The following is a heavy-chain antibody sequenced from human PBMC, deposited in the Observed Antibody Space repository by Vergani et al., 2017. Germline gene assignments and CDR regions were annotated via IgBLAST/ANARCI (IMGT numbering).Heavy chain of an antibody. CDR3: ARDPYYDILTGYPSAFDY. V-gene: IGHV3-21*01. Sequence: EVQLVESGGGLVKPGGSLRLSCAASGFTFSSYSMNWVRQAPGKGLEWVSSISSSSSYIYYADSVKGRFTISRDNAKNSRYLQMNSLRAEDTAVYYCARDPYYDILTGYPSAFDYWGQGTLVTVSS. D-gene: IGHD3-9*01. CDR1: GFTFSSYS. CDR2: ISSSSSYI. J-gene: IGHJ4*02.